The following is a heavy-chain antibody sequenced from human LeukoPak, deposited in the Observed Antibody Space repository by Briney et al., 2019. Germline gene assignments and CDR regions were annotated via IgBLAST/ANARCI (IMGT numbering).Heavy chain of an antibody. CDR2: INHSGST. D-gene: IGHD6-19*01. CDR1: GGSFSGYY. V-gene: IGHV4-34*01. CDR3: ARGLESSGWHLDAFDI. Sequence: SETLSLTCAVYGGSFSGYYWSWIRQPPGKGLEWIGEINHSGSTNYNPSLKSQVTISVDTSKNQFSLKLSSVTAADTAVYYCARGLESSGWHLDAFDIWGQGTMVTVSS. J-gene: IGHJ3*02.